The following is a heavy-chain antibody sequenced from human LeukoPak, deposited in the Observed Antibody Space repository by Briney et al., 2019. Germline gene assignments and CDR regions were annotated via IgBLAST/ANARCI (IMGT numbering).Heavy chain of an antibody. CDR2: IYYSGST. J-gene: IGHJ6*03. V-gene: IGHV4-59*01. CDR3: ARETSQKGAHYMDV. D-gene: IGHD3-16*01. Sequence: SETLSLTCTVSGGSISSYYWSWIRQPPGKGLEWIGYIYYSGSTNYSPSLKSRVTISGDTSKNQFSLKLSSVTAADTAVYYCARETSQKGAHYMDVWGKGTTVTISS. CDR1: GGSISSYY.